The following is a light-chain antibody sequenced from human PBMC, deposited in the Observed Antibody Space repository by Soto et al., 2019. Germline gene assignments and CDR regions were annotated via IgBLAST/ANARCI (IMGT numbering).Light chain of an antibody. Sequence: QSVLTQPPSVSGAPGQRVTISCTGSSSNIGAGFDVHWYHQIAGTAPKLLIYGNSNRPSGVPDRFSGSKSGTSASLAINGLQAEDEADYYCAAWDDSLKGLVFGGGTKLTVL. CDR1: SSNIGAGFD. J-gene: IGLJ2*01. CDR2: GNS. CDR3: AAWDDSLKGLV. V-gene: IGLV1-40*01.